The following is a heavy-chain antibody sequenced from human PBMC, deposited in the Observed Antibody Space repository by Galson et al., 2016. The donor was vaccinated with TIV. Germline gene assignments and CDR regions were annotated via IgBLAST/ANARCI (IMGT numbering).Heavy chain of an antibody. CDR3: ARDHYYDASGYYYYYDGMDV. Sequence: SLRLSCAASGFIVSDNYMTWVRQAPGKGLEWVSTIYSDGRTYYADSVKGRLTTSRDDSKNTIYLKMNSLRPGDTAVYFCARDHYYDASGYYYYYDGMDVWGQGTTVTVSS. CDR1: GFIVSDNY. J-gene: IGHJ6*02. CDR2: IYSDGRT. D-gene: IGHD3-16*01. V-gene: IGHV3-53*01.